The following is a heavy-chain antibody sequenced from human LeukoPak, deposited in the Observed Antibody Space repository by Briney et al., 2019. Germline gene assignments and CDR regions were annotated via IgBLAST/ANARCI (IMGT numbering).Heavy chain of an antibody. Sequence: GGSLRLSCAASGFTFSSYAMSWVRQAPGKGLEWVSAISGSGGSTYYADSVKGRFTISRDNSKNTLYLQMNSLRAEDTAVYYCAKDLGVTGEGGEAAFDYWGQGTLVTVSS. J-gene: IGHJ4*02. CDR2: ISGSGGST. V-gene: IGHV3-23*01. CDR3: AKDLGVTGEGGEAAFDY. CDR1: GFTFSSYA. D-gene: IGHD7-27*01.